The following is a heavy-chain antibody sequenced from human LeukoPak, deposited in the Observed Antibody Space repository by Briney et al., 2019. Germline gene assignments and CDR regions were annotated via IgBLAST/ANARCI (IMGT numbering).Heavy chain of an antibody. CDR2: ISYDGSNK. V-gene: IGHV3-30-3*01. D-gene: IGHD6-13*01. J-gene: IGHJ3*02. CDR3: AREQVDPGYSSNWHDAFDI. CDR1: GFTFSSYA. Sequence: GGSLRLSCAASGFTFSSYAMHWVRQAPGKGLEWVAVISYDGSNKYYADSVKGRFTISRDNSKNTLYLQMNSLRAEDTAVYYCAREQVDPGYSSNWHDAFDIWGQGTMVTVSS.